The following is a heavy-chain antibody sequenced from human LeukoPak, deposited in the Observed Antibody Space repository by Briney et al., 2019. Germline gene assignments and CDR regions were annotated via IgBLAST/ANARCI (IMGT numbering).Heavy chain of an antibody. CDR3: AAGDYVWGSYRFDY. D-gene: IGHD3-16*02. Sequence: SETLSLACTVSGGSISSSSYYWGWIRQPPGKGLEWIGSIYYSGSTYYNPSLKSRVTISVDTSKNQFSLKLSSVTAADTAVYYCAAGDYVWGSYRFDYWGQGTLVTVSS. CDR2: IYYSGST. CDR1: GGSISSSSYY. V-gene: IGHV4-39*07. J-gene: IGHJ4*02.